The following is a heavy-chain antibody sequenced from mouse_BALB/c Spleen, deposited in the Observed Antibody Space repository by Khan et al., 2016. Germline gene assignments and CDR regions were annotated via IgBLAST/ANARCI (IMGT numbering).Heavy chain of an antibody. J-gene: IGHJ3*01. Sequence: EVQLQESGPGLVKPSQSLSLTCTVTGYSITSDYAWNWIRQFPGNKLEWMGYITYSGHTTYNPSLKSRISLTRDTSKNQFFLQLTSVTTEDTATYYCARPSNWDGFAYWGQGTLVTVSA. CDR3: ARPSNWDGFAY. CDR1: GYSITSDYA. D-gene: IGHD4-1*01. V-gene: IGHV3-2*02. CDR2: ITYSGHT.